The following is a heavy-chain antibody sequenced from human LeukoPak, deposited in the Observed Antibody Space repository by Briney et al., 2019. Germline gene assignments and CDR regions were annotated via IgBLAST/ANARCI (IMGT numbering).Heavy chain of an antibody. J-gene: IGHJ3*02. CDR3: WRDGVGGSDDFDI. V-gene: IGHV3-53*01. Sequence: GGSLTLSCAASGVSISSNYMSWVRHAPGKRLEGFSVIYNGGRIDYADSVMDRFTISRDNSKNTLYLQMHCLMTAATTVYYYWRDGVGGSDDFDIWGQGTMVTVSS. CDR2: IYNGGRI. D-gene: IGHD1-26*01. CDR1: GVSISSNY.